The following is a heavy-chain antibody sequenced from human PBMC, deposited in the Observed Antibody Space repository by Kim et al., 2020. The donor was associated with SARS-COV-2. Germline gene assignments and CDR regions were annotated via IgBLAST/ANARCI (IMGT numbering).Heavy chain of an antibody. J-gene: IGHJ5*02. D-gene: IGHD2-2*01. V-gene: IGHV3-73*01. Sequence: SVRGRFTISRDDSKNSAYLQMNSLTAEDTAVYYCTNGYCSGTACYPKFGPWGQGTLVTVSP. CDR3: TNGYCSGTACYPKFGP.